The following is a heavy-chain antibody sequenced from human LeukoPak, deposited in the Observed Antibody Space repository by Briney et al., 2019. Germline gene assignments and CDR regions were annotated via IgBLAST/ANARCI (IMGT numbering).Heavy chain of an antibody. V-gene: IGHV3-23*01. J-gene: IGHJ6*02. CDR1: GFSISSNG. D-gene: IGHD2-8*02. Sequence: PGGSLRLSCAGSGFSISSNGMSWVRQAPGKGLEWVSAINESPPRTYYADSVKGRFTISRDDSKNTLYLQMNSPKAEDTAIYYCANRQRLVKVYYGMDVWGQGTTVTVSS. CDR2: INESPPRT. CDR3: ANRQRLVKVYYGMDV.